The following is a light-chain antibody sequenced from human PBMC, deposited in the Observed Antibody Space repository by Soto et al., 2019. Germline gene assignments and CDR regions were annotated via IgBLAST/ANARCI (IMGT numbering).Light chain of an antibody. CDR2: SNN. V-gene: IGLV1-44*01. CDR1: SSNIGSNT. Sequence: QSVLTQPPSASGTPGQRGTISCSGSSSNIGSNTVNWYQQLPGTAPKLLIYSNNQRPSGVPDRFSGSKSGTSASLAISGLQSEDEADYYCAAWDDSLNEKVFGGGTKVTVL. CDR3: AAWDDSLNEKV. J-gene: IGLJ2*01.